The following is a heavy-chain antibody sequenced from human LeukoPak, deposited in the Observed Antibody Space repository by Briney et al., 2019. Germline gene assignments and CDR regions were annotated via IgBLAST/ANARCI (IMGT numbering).Heavy chain of an antibody. Sequence: PGGSLRLSCAASGFTFDDYAMHWVRQAPGKGLEWVSGISWNSGSIGYADSVKGRFTISRDNAKNSLYLQMNSLRAEDTAVYYCARDAHWNYRERYYFDYWGQGTLVTVSS. CDR1: GFTFDDYA. V-gene: IGHV3-9*01. CDR3: ARDAHWNYRERYYFDY. CDR2: ISWNSGSI. J-gene: IGHJ4*02. D-gene: IGHD1-7*01.